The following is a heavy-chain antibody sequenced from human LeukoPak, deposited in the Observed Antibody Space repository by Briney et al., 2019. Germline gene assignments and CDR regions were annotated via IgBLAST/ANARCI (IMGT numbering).Heavy chain of an antibody. V-gene: IGHV1-2*02. Sequence: ASVKVSCKASGYTFTGYYMHWVRQAPGQGLEWMGWINPNSGGTNYAQKFQGRVTMTRDMSISTAYMELSRLRSDDTAVYYCARGPSGYCSSTSCQESNLDYWGQGTLVTVSS. J-gene: IGHJ4*02. CDR1: GYTFTGYY. CDR3: ARGPSGYCSSTSCQESNLDY. CDR2: INPNSGGT. D-gene: IGHD2-2*01.